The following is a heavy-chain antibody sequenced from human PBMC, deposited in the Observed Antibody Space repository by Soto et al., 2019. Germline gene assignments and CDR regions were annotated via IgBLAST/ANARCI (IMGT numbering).Heavy chain of an antibody. Sequence: EVQLLESGGGLVQPGGSLRLSCAASGFTFSSYAMSWVRQAPGKGLEWVSAISGSGGSTYYADSVKGRFTIPRDNSKNTLYLQINSLRAEDTAVYYCAKEGTRGSRSDYWGQGTLVTVSS. D-gene: IGHD6-13*01. J-gene: IGHJ4*02. CDR1: GFTFSSYA. CDR3: AKEGTRGSRSDY. V-gene: IGHV3-23*01. CDR2: ISGSGGST.